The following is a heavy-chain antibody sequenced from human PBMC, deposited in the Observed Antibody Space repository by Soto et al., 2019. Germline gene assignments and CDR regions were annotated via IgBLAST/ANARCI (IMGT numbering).Heavy chain of an antibody. V-gene: IGHV3-30-3*01. J-gene: IGHJ6*02. Sequence: QVQLVESGGGVVQPGRSLRLSCAASGFTFSSYAMHWVRQAPGKGLEWVAVISYDGSNKYYADSVKGRFTISRDNSKNTLYLQMNSLRAEDTAVYYCARAMGRLYYYYYGMDVWGQGTTVTVSS. D-gene: IGHD1-26*01. CDR2: ISYDGSNK. CDR1: GFTFSSYA. CDR3: ARAMGRLYYYYYGMDV.